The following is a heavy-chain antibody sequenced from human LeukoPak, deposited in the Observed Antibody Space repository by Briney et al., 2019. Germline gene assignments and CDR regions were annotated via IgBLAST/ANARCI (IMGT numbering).Heavy chain of an antibody. CDR2: ISTSGDRT. V-gene: IGHV3-23*01. J-gene: IGHJ4*02. D-gene: IGHD1-26*01. Sequence: GGSLRLSCAASGFTFSTYAMTWVRQAPGKGLGRVSGISTSGDRTYYADSVKGRFTISRDNSKNTLYLQMNSLRAEDTAEYYCARSAVGTSCCTAVDYWGQGTLVTVSS. CDR3: ARSAVGTSCCTAVDY. CDR1: GFTFSTYA.